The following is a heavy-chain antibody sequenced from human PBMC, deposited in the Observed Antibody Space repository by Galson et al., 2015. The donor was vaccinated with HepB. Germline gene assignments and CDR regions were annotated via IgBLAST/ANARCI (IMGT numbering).Heavy chain of an antibody. V-gene: IGHV1-69*01. CDR3: ARAGWRDYYFDY. CDR2: IIPIFGTA. CDR1: GGTFSSYA. D-gene: IGHD2-15*01. J-gene: IGHJ4*02. Sequence: QSGAEVKKPGESLKTSCKASGGTFSSYAISWVRQAPGQGLEWMGGIIPIFGTANYAQKFQGRVTITADESTSTAYMELSSLRSEDTAVYYCARAGWRDYYFDYWGQGTLVTVSS.